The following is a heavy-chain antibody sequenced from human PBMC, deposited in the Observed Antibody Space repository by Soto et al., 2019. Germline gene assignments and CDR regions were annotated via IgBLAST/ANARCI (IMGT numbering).Heavy chain of an antibody. CDR2: IYHGGST. J-gene: IGHJ4*02. Sequence: QVQLQESGSGLVKPSQTLSLTCAVSGVSISSSGYSWSWIRQPPGKGLEWIGYIYHGGSTYYNPSLKSRVTISVDRSNTHFSLKLSSVTAADTAVYFCARVDKYYFDSWGQGTLVTVSS. CDR1: GVSISSSGYS. D-gene: IGHD2-2*03. V-gene: IGHV4-30-2*01. CDR3: ARVDKYYFDS.